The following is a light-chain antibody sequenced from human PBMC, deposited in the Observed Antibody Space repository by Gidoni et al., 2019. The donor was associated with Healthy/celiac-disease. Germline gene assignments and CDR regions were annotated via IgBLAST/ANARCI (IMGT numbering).Light chain of an antibody. V-gene: IGKV3-11*01. CDR2: DAS. J-gene: IGKJ5*01. CDR3: QQRSNWPRSST. Sequence: EIVLTQSPAPLSLSPGERATLSCRASQSVSSYLAWYQQNPGQAPRRLIYDASNRATGIPARFSGSGSGTDFTLTISSREPEDFAVYYCQQRSNWPRSSTFGQGTRLEIK. CDR1: QSVSSY.